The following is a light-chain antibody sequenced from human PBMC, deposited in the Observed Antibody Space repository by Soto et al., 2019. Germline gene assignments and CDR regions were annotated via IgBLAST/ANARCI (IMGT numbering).Light chain of an antibody. J-gene: IGLJ3*02. Sequence: QSVLTQPASVSGSPGQSITISCTGTSSDVGGYNYVSWYQQHPGKAPKVMIYEVSYRPSGVSNRFSGSKSGNTASLTISGLQAEDEADYYCSSYTSDSPRVFGGGTKLTVL. CDR1: SSDVGGYNY. CDR2: EVS. V-gene: IGLV2-14*01. CDR3: SSYTSDSPRV.